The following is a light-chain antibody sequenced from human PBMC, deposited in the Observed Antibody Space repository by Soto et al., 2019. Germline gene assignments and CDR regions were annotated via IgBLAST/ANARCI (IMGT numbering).Light chain of an antibody. J-gene: IGKJ5*01. CDR3: QQRSNWLT. V-gene: IGKV3D-20*02. CDR1: QSVSSNY. Sequence: EIVMTQSPATLSVSPGDRATLSCRASQSVSSNYLAWYQQRPGQTPRLLIYDASNRATGIPARFSGSRSGTDFTLTISSLEPEDFAVYYCQQRSNWLTFGQGTRLEIK. CDR2: DAS.